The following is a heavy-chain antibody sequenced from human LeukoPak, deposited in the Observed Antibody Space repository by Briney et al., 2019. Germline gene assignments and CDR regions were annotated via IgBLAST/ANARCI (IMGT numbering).Heavy chain of an antibody. Sequence: PGGSLRLSCSASGFTFTDYYMSWIRQAPGKGLEWVSYISPSGTVIYYGDSVKGRFTISRDHDKKSLYLQMNSRRAGDTAVYYCARDYNCWGQGTLVTVSS. V-gene: IGHV3-11*01. CDR3: ARDYNC. D-gene: IGHD3-10*01. CDR1: GFTFTDYY. J-gene: IGHJ4*02. CDR2: ISPSGTVI.